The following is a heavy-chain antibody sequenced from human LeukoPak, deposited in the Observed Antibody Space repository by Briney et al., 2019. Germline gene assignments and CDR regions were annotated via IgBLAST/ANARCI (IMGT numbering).Heavy chain of an antibody. V-gene: IGHV3-15*01. Sequence: GGSLRLSCAASGFTFSNAWMSCVRQAPGKGLEWVGCIKSKTDGGTTDYGAPVKGRFTISRDDSKSMLYLQMNSLKTDDTAVYFCTTPRLGSDAFEIWGQGTMVTVSS. CDR2: IKSKTDGGTT. CDR1: GFTFSNAW. J-gene: IGHJ3*02. CDR3: TTPRLGSDAFEI. D-gene: IGHD6-19*01.